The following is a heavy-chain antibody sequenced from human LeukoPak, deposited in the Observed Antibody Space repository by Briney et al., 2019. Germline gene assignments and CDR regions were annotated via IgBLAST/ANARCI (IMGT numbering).Heavy chain of an antibody. Sequence: GGSLRLSCAASGFTFSSYGMHRVRQAPGKGLEWVAFIRYDGSNKYYADSVKGRFTISRDNSKNTLYLQMNSLRAEDTAVYYCAKGHRYSYGLAYFDYWGQGTLVTVSS. CDR2: IRYDGSNK. J-gene: IGHJ4*02. D-gene: IGHD5-18*01. CDR3: AKGHRYSYGLAYFDY. CDR1: GFTFSSYG. V-gene: IGHV3-30*02.